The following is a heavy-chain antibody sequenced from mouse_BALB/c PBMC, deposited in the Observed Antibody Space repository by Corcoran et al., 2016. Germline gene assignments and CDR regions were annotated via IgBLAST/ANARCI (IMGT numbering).Heavy chain of an antibody. J-gene: IGHJ1*01. V-gene: IGHV1S136*01. CDR2: INPYNDGT. D-gene: IGHD1-1*02. CDR1: GYTFTSYV. CDR3: ARRRGSPYWYFDV. Sequence: EVQLQQSGPELVKPGASVKMSCKASGYTFTSYVMHWVKQKPGQGLEWIGYINPYNDGTKYNEKFKGKATLTSDKSSSTAYMELSSLTSEDSAVYYCARRRGSPYWYFDVWGAGTTVTVSS.